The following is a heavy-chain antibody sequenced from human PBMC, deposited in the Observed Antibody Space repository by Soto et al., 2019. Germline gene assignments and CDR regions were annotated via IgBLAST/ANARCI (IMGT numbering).Heavy chain of an antibody. Sequence: CSASGFTFSSYAMHWVRQAPGKGLEYVSAISSNGGSTYYADSVKGRFTISRDNSKNTLYLQMSSLRAEDTAVYYCVKGVYGDYPEVYYYGMDVWGQGTTVTVS. CDR3: VKGVYGDYPEVYYYGMDV. CDR1: GFTFSSYA. CDR2: ISSNGGST. J-gene: IGHJ6*02. V-gene: IGHV3-64D*08. D-gene: IGHD4-17*01.